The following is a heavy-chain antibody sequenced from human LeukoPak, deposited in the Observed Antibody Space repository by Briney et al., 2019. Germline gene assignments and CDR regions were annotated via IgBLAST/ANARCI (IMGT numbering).Heavy chain of an antibody. V-gene: IGHV4-59*01. J-gene: IGHJ5*02. D-gene: IGHD2-8*01. Sequence: SETLSLTCTVSGGSMSSYYWSWIRQPPGKGLEWIGYIYYSGSTNYNPSLKSRVTISVDTSKNQFSLKLSSVTAADTAVYYCARVRRYCTNGVCYNWFDPWGQGTLVTVSS. CDR1: GGSMSSYY. CDR2: IYYSGST. CDR3: ARVRRYCTNGVCYNWFDP.